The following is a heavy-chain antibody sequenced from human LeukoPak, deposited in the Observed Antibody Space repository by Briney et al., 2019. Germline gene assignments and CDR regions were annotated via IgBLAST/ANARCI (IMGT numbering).Heavy chain of an antibody. V-gene: IGHV1-69*13. CDR3: ARSADIAVVPSARDYFQH. Sequence: ASVKVSCKASGGTFSRSGISWVRQAPGQGLEWMGGISPVFGTANYAQKFQGRVTITADESTSTAYMELSSLRSEDTAVYYCARSADIAVVPSARDYFQHWGQGTLVTVSS. CDR1: GGTFSRSG. CDR2: ISPVFGTA. J-gene: IGHJ1*01. D-gene: IGHD2-2*01.